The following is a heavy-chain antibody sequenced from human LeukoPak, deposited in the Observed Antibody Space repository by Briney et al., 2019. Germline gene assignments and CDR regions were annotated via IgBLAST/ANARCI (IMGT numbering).Heavy chain of an antibody. J-gene: IGHJ4*02. CDR3: AKDVGGPSFFDF. Sequence: PEGSLRLSYTASGLTFNVYGMSWVRQAPGKGLEWVSTISGSGDSTHYADSVKGRFTISRDNSKNTLYLQMNSLRVEDAAVYYCAKDVGGPSFFDFWGQGSLVIVSS. V-gene: IGHV3-23*01. CDR1: GLTFNVYG. CDR2: ISGSGDST. D-gene: IGHD2-15*01.